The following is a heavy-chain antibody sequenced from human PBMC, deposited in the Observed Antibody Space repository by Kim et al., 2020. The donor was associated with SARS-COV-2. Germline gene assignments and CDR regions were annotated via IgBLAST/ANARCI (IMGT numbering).Heavy chain of an antibody. Sequence: GGSLRLSCAASGFTFNTYGMNWVRQAPGKGLEWVSSITSSSSYMYYADSVKGRFTISRDNAKNSLYLQMNSLRVEDTAVYYCARDLGGTSCYWGQGTLVTVSS. V-gene: IGHV3-21*01. CDR1: GFTFNTYG. J-gene: IGHJ4*02. CDR3: ARDLGGTSCY. D-gene: IGHD2-2*01. CDR2: ITSSSSYM.